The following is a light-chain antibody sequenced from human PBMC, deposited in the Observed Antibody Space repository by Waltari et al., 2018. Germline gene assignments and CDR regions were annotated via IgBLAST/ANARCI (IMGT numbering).Light chain of an antibody. CDR2: EAS. CDR1: RSIRSY. CDR3: HQYTNWPWT. J-gene: IGKJ1*01. V-gene: IGKV1-5*03. Sequence: DIQLTQSPSTLSASVGDRVTITCRASRSIRSYMAWYQQKPGKAPKLLIHEASTLETGVPSTFSGSESGTEFTLTISSLQSEDCAVYHCHQYTNWPWTYGQGTKVEIK.